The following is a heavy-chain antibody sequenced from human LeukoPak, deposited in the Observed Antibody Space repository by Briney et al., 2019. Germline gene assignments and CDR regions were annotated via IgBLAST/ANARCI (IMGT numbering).Heavy chain of an antibody. CDR2: ISPSGDIK. V-gene: IGHV3-23*01. Sequence: PGGSLRLSCVASGFTFSRHGMNWVRQAPGKGLEWVSGISPSGDIKYYVDSVKGRFTVSRDNSKNTLYLQMNSLRAEDTAVYYCARARSGNSLLYWGQGTLVTVSS. CDR3: ARARSGNSLLY. D-gene: IGHD4-23*01. CDR1: GFTFSRHG. J-gene: IGHJ4*02.